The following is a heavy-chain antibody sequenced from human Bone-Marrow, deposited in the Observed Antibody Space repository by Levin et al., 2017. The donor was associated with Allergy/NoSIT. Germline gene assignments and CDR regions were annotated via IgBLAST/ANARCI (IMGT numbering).Heavy chain of an antibody. J-gene: IGHJ3*02. CDR2: INHSGST. CDR1: GGSFSGYY. Sequence: SCAVYGGSFSGYYWSWIRQPPGKGLEWIGEINHSGSTNYNPSLKSRVTISVDTSKNQFSLKLSSVTAADTAVYYCARTTVTKDAFDIWGQGTMVTVSS. V-gene: IGHV4-34*01. D-gene: IGHD4-17*01. CDR3: ARTTVTKDAFDI.